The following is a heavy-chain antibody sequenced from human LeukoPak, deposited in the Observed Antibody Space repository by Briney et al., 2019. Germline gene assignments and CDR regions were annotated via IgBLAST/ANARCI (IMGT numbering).Heavy chain of an antibody. Sequence: GGSLRLSCAASGFTFSNYAMTWVRQAPGKGLEWVSGISGSGGATYYADSVKGRFTISRDNSKNNLYLQMNNLRAEDTAVYYCAKDRYSSSWYWDYWGQGTLVTVSS. CDR2: ISGSGGAT. CDR1: GFTFSNYA. V-gene: IGHV3-23*01. J-gene: IGHJ4*02. CDR3: AKDRYSSSWYWDY. D-gene: IGHD6-13*01.